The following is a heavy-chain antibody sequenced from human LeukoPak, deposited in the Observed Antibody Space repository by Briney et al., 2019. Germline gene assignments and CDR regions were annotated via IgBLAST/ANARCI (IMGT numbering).Heavy chain of an antibody. D-gene: IGHD3-22*01. CDR3: ARPYYYDGYFDY. CDR2: ISAYNGNT. J-gene: IGHJ4*02. V-gene: IGHV1-18*01. Sequence: ASVKVSCKASGYPFKTYGISWVRQAPGQGLEWMGWISAYNGNTNYAQNLQGRVTMTTDTSTSTAYMELRSLRSDDTAVYYCARPYYYDGYFDYWGQGTLVTVSS. CDR1: GYPFKTYG.